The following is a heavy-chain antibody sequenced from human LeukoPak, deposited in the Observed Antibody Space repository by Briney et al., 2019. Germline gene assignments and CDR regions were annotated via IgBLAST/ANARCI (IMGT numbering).Heavy chain of an antibody. CDR1: GFTFSSYA. Sequence: GGSLRLSCAASGFTFSSYAMSWVRQAPGKGLEWVANIKQDGSEKYYVDSVKGRFTISRDNAKNSLYLQMNSLRAEDTAVYYCVSGWYGEYWGQGTLVTVSS. V-gene: IGHV3-7*01. J-gene: IGHJ4*02. CDR2: IKQDGSEK. CDR3: VSGWYGEY. D-gene: IGHD6-19*01.